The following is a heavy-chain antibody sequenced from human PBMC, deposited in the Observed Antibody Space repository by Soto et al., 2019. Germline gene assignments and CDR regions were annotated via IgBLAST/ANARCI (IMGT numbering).Heavy chain of an antibody. CDR2: INYNGNT. Sequence: QVQLQVSAPGLVKPSETLSLTCTVSVDSISASSWSWVRQPPGKGLECIGNINYNGNTKYNPSLKSRVTMSVDTSKNQFSLKLISVTAADTAKYFCAREGNLGRWLQPLDFWGQGTLVTVSS. V-gene: IGHV4-59*01. D-gene: IGHD5-12*01. J-gene: IGHJ4*02. CDR3: AREGNLGRWLQPLDF. CDR1: VDSISASS.